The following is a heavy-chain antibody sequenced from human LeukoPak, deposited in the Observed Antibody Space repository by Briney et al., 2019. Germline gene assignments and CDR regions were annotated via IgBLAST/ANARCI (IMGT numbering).Heavy chain of an antibody. CDR3: AELGITMIGGV. CDR2: ISSSGSTI. J-gene: IGHJ6*04. CDR1: GVTFRSDT. D-gene: IGHD3-10*02. Sequence: GGSLRLSCAASGVTFRSDTLNWVRQAPGKGLEWVSYISSSGSTIYYADSVKGRFAISRDNAKNSLYLQMNSLRAEDTAVYYCAELGITMIGGVWGKGTTVTISS. V-gene: IGHV3-48*03.